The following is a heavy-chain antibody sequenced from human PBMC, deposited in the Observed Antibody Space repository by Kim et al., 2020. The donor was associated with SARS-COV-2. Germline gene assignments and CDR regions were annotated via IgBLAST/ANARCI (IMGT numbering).Heavy chain of an antibody. CDR1: GFTFSSYS. D-gene: IGHD5-18*01. CDR3: ARRIYSYGNNVSWFDP. J-gene: IGHJ5*02. Sequence: GGSLRLSCAASGFTFSSYSMNWVRQAPGKGLEWVSSISSSSSYIYYADSVKGRFTISRDNAKNSLYLQMNSLRAEDTAVYYCARRIYSYGNNVSWFDPWGQGTLVTVSS. V-gene: IGHV3-21*01. CDR2: ISSSSSYI.